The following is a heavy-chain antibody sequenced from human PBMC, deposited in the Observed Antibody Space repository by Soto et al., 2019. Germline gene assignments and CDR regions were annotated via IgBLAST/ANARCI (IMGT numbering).Heavy chain of an antibody. CDR1: CGSISTSHY. D-gene: IGHD3-3*01. Sequence: PSEPLSLTCTVSCGSISTSHYWGWIRQSPGKGLEWIGSIYYTGRTYQNPSVASRLTISADTSRNQVSLNLKSVTAADTALYYCSRHAPGVTSFGLLLRGGFDPCGQGRLVTFCS. CDR3: SRHAPGVTSFGLLLRGGFDP. V-gene: IGHV4-39*01. J-gene: IGHJ5*02. CDR2: IYYTGRT.